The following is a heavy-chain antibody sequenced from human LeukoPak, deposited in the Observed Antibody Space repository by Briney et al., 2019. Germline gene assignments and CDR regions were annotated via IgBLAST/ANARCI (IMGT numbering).Heavy chain of an antibody. CDR3: ARASLPARHIVY. CDR1: GGSISSNDYY. J-gene: IGHJ4*02. V-gene: IGHV4-39*01. D-gene: IGHD6-6*01. CDR2: IFYTGST. Sequence: SETLSLTCTVSGGSISSNDYYWGWIRQPPGKGREWIGHIFYTGSTYYTPSLKSRLTTSVDTSNNQFSLKLSSVTAATTPLYYCARASLPARHIVYWGQRAIVIVSS.